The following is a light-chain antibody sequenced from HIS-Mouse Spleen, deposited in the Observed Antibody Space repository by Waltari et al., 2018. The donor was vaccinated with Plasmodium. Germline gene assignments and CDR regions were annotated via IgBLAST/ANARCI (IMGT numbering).Light chain of an antibody. J-gene: IGLJ1*01. Sequence: SYDLTQPPSVSASPGPTARITCSGYAFPTQYAYWYQQKPGQAPLLVIYKDSERPPGIPERFSGSSSGTTVTLTISGVQAEDEADYYCQSADSSGTYVFGTGTKVTVL. CDR2: KDS. CDR1: AFPTQY. CDR3: QSADSSGTYV. V-gene: IGLV3-25*03.